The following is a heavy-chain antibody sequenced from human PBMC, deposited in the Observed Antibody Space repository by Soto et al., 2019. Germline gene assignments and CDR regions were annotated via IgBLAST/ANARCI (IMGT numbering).Heavy chain of an antibody. V-gene: IGHV3-23*01. Sequence: EVQLLESGGGLVQPGGSLRLSCAASGFTFSSYAMSWVRQAPGKGLEWVSAISGSGGSTYYADSVKGRFTISRDNSKNTLYLQMNSLSAEDTAVSYCANRQTQGYPTIDYWGQGTLVTGSS. CDR2: ISGSGGST. CDR1: GFTFSSYA. D-gene: IGHD3-16*02. J-gene: IGHJ4*02. CDR3: ANRQTQGYPTIDY.